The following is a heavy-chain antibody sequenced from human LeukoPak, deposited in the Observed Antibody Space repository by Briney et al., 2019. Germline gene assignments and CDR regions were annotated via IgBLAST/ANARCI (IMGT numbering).Heavy chain of an antibody. CDR1: GGTFSSYA. J-gene: IGHJ4*02. Sequence: ASVKVSCKASGGTFSSYAISWVRQAPGQGLEWMGGIIPIFGTANYAQKFQGRVTITTDESTSTAYMELSSLRSEDTAAYYCAREAEPYGGNSLPPGFDYWGQGTLVTVSS. CDR2: IIPIFGTA. D-gene: IGHD4-23*01. CDR3: AREAEPYGGNSLPPGFDY. V-gene: IGHV1-69*05.